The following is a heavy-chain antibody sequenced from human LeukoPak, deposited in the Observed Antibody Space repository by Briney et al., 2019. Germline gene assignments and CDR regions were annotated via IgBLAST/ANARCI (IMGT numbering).Heavy chain of an antibody. D-gene: IGHD1-26*01. CDR3: ARQSRCGSHQNDY. CDR1: GGSISSSSYY. Sequence: PSETLSLTCTVSGGSISSSSYYWGWIRQPPGKGLEWIGSIYYSGSTYYNPSLKSRVTISVDTSKNQFSLKLSSVTAADTAVYYCARQSRCGSHQNDYWGQGTLVTVSS. J-gene: IGHJ4*02. CDR2: IYYSGST. V-gene: IGHV4-39*01.